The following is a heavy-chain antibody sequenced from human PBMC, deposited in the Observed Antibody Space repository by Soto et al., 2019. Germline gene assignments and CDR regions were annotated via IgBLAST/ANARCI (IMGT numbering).Heavy chain of an antibody. CDR1: GGSVRTGSYH. CDR3: ARIGWGGDS. CDR2: IPNNGSP. Sequence: QVQLQESGPGRVKPSETLSLTCSVSGGSVRTGSYHWSWIRQPPGKGLEWIGFIPNNGSPDYNPSLKSRVVVSIDRSKNQFSLKVNSVTAADTAVYFRARIGWGGDSWGQGTLVTVSS. D-gene: IGHD7-27*01. V-gene: IGHV4-61*01. J-gene: IGHJ4*02.